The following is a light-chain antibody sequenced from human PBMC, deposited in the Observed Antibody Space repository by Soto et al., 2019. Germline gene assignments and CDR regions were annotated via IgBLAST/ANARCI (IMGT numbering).Light chain of an antibody. CDR3: QQYNSYSWT. J-gene: IGKJ1*01. CDR2: KAS. Sequence: MHMTQSASTLSASVGDRVTIPCRASQSISSWLAWYQQKQGKAPKLLIYKASSLESGVPSRFSGSGYGTEFNLTISSLQTDDFATYYCQQYNSYSWTFGQGTKVDIK. V-gene: IGKV1-5*03. CDR1: QSISSW.